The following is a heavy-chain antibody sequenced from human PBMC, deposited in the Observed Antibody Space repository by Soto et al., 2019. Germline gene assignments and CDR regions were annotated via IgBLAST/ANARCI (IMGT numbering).Heavy chain of an antibody. CDR1: GGTFSSYT. V-gene: IGHV1-69*02. CDR2: IIPILGIA. J-gene: IGHJ6*03. CDR3: ARLSRIAARPGYYYYMDV. D-gene: IGHD6-6*01. Sequence: SVKVSCKASGGTFSSYTISWVRQAPGQGLEWMGRIIPILGIANYAQKFQGRVTITADKSTSTAYMELSSLRSEDTAVYYCARLSRIAARPGYYYYMDVWGKGTTVTVSS.